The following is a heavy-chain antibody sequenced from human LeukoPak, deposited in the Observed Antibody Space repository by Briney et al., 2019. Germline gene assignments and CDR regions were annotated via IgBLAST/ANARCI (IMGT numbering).Heavy chain of an antibody. CDR1: GFTFSSYA. Sequence: PGGSLRLSCAASGFTFSSYAMSWVRQAPGKGLEWVSYISGGGSTKYYADSVEGRFAISRDNAKNSLYLQMNSLRAEDAAVYYCARVSSNYLVGYWGQGTLVTVSS. D-gene: IGHD4-11*01. CDR2: ISGGGSTK. J-gene: IGHJ4*02. V-gene: IGHV3-48*01. CDR3: ARVSSNYLVGY.